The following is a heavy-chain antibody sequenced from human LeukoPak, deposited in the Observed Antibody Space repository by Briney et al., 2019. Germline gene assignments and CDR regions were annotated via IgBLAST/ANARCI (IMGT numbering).Heavy chain of an antibody. J-gene: IGHJ4*02. CDR1: GGSISSYY. CDR2: TYYSGST. CDR3: ARYGELHYYFDY. D-gene: IGHD1-26*01. Sequence: SETLSLTCTVSGGSISSYYWSWIRQPPGKGLEWIGYTYYSGSTNYNPSLKSRVTISVDTSKNQFSLKLSSVTAADTAVYYCARYGELHYYFDYWGQGTLVTVSS. V-gene: IGHV4-59*08.